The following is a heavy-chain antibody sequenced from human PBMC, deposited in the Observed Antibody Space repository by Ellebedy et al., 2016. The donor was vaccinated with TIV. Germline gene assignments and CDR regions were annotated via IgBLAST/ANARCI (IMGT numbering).Heavy chain of an antibody. V-gene: IGHV1-18*04. D-gene: IGHD2-2*03. CDR3: ARDGYFDY. J-gene: IGHJ4*02. Sequence: AASVKVSCKASGYTFSNYFMHWVRQAPGQGLEWMGWISAHNGNTNYAQKLQGRVTLTTDTSTGTAYMELRSLGSDDTAVYYCARDGYFDYWGQGTLVTVSS. CDR2: ISAHNGNT. CDR1: GYTFSNYF.